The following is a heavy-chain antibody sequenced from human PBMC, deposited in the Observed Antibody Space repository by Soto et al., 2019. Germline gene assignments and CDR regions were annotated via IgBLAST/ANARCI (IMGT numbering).Heavy chain of an antibody. CDR3: TAPLTGSIIGS. Sequence: EVQLVESGGGLVKPGGSLRLSCAASGFIFNNALMNWVRQAPGKGLEWVGRIKNKADGGTTDYAAPVKGRFSISRDASKKTLYLQMNSLKTEDTGLYYCTAPLTGSIIGSWGQGTLVIVSS. J-gene: IGHJ4*02. V-gene: IGHV3-15*07. D-gene: IGHD7-27*01. CDR1: GFIFNNAL. CDR2: IKNKADGGTT.